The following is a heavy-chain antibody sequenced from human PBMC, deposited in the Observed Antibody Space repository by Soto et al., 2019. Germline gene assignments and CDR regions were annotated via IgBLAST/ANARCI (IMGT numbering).Heavy chain of an antibody. J-gene: IGHJ1*01. Sequence: GGSLRLSCAASGFTFSSHAMSWVRQAPGKGLEWVSIISGSGGTTYYADSVKGRFTISRDNSKNTLYLQMNSLRADDTAVYYCAKEDTYYDSSGYYLEYFHHWGQGTLVTVSS. CDR3: AKEDTYYDSSGYYLEYFHH. V-gene: IGHV3-23*01. CDR2: ISGSGGTT. D-gene: IGHD3-22*01. CDR1: GFTFSSHA.